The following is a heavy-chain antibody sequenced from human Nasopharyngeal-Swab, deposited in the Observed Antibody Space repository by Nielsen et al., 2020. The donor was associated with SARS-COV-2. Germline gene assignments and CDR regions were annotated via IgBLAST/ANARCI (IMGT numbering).Heavy chain of an antibody. CDR2: IAHDASNE. V-gene: IGHV3-30*03. CDR3: ARDAPAHYGAFY. CDR1: GFTFSSFG. Sequence: GGSLRHSCAASGFTFSSFGMHWVRQAPGKGLEWVAFIAHDASNEYYGDSVKGRFSISRDSSKNTLYLQMDSLRGEDTAVYYCARDAPAHYGAFYWGRGTLVTVSS. J-gene: IGHJ4*02. D-gene: IGHD4-17*01.